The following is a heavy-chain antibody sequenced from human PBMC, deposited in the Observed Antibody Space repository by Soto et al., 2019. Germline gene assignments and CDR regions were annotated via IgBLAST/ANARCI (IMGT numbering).Heavy chain of an antibody. CDR3: ARVSGSYYYGMDV. D-gene: IGHD1-26*01. CDR2: IYHSGST. V-gene: IGHV4-4*02. J-gene: IGHJ6*02. Sequence: KPSETLSLTCAVSGGSISSSNWWSWVRQPPGKGLEWIGEIYHSGSTNYNPSLKSRVTISVDKSKNQFSLKLSSVTAADTAVYYCARVSGSYYYGMDVWGQGITVTVSS. CDR1: GGSISSSNW.